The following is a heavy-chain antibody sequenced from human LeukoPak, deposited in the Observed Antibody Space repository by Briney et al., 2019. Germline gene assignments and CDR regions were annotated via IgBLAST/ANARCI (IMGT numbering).Heavy chain of an antibody. CDR1: GGSFSGYY. V-gene: IGHV4-34*01. J-gene: IGHJ5*02. CDR2: INHSGST. D-gene: IGHD2-21*02. Sequence: SETLSLTCAVYGGSFSGYYWSWIRQPPGKGLEWIGEINHSGSTNYNPSLKSRVTISVDTSKNQFSLKLSSVTAADTAVYYCARGIHIVVVTAITRGPPWFDPWGQGTLVTVSS. CDR3: ARGIHIVVVTAITRGPPWFDP.